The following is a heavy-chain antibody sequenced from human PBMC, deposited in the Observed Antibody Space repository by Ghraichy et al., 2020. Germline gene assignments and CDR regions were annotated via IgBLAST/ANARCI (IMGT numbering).Heavy chain of an antibody. CDR3: ARISEVTTPYFGMDV. CDR1: GYTFTSYG. V-gene: IGHV1-18*01. D-gene: IGHD4-17*01. Sequence: ASVKVSCKASGYTFTSYGFIWVRQAPGQGLEWMGWISTYNGNTNYARELQGRVTMTTDTSTSTAYMELRSLRSGDTAIYYCARISEVTTPYFGMDVWGQGTTVTVSS. J-gene: IGHJ6*02. CDR2: ISTYNGNT.